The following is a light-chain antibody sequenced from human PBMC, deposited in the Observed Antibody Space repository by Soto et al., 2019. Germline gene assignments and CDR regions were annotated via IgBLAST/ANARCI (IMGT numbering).Light chain of an antibody. CDR3: CSYAGSYTHVV. CDR2: DVS. J-gene: IGLJ2*01. Sequence: QSVLTQPRSVSGSPGQSVTISCTGTSSDVGGYNYVSWYQQHPGKAPKLMIYDVSKRPSGVPDRFSGSKSGNTASLTISGLQAEDEADYYCCSYAGSYTHVVFGGGTKPPS. CDR1: SSDVGGYNY. V-gene: IGLV2-11*01.